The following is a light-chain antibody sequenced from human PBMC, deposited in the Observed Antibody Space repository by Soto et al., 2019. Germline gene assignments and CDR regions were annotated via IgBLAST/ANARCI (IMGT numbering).Light chain of an antibody. CDR1: QSVSSY. CDR3: QQRSEWPIT. V-gene: IGKV3-11*01. CDR2: DAS. J-gene: IGKJ5*01. Sequence: EIVLTQSPSPLSLSLGERATLSCRARQSVSSYLAWYQQKPGQAPRLFIYDASTRAAGIPARFSGSGSGTDFTLTISSLEPEDFAVYYCQQRSEWPITFGQGTRLEIK.